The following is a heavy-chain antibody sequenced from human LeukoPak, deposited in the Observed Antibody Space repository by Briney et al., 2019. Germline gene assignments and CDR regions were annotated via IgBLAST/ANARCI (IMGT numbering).Heavy chain of an antibody. CDR3: AREDDPDYGGNADAFDI. D-gene: IGHD4-23*01. CDR2: INSDGSST. Sequence: PGGSLRLSCAASGFTFSSYWMHWVRQAPGKGLVWVSRINSDGSSTSYADSVKGRFTISRDNAKNTLYLQMNSLRAEDTAVYYCAREDDPDYGGNADAFDIWGQGTMATVSS. J-gene: IGHJ3*02. V-gene: IGHV3-74*01. CDR1: GFTFSSYW.